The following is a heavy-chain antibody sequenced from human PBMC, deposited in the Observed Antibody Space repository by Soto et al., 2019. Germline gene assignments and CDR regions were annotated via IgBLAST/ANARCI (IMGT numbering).Heavy chain of an antibody. CDR3: ARDSSRYCSGGSCPQTTGYWYFDL. Sequence: PSATLSITCTVSGGSISSSSYYWGWIRQPPGKGLEWIGNIYYSGSTNYNPSLKSRVTISVDTSKNQFSLKLSSVTAADTAVYYCARDSSRYCSGGSCPQTTGYWYFDLWGRGTLVTVSS. J-gene: IGHJ2*01. D-gene: IGHD2-15*01. V-gene: IGHV4-39*07. CDR2: IYYSGST. CDR1: GGSISSSSYY.